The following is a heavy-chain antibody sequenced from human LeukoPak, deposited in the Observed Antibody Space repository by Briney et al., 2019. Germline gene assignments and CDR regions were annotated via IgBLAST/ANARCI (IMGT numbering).Heavy chain of an antibody. D-gene: IGHD6-13*01. V-gene: IGHV5-51*01. CDR3: GRIPAAGSLKGSFDI. Sequence: HGESLKISCKGSGYSFSNYWIGWVRQMPGKGLEWMGIIYPGNSDTRYSPSFQGQVTISADKSITTAYLQWSSLKASDTAMYYCGRIPAAGSLKGSFDIWGQGTMVTVSS. J-gene: IGHJ3*02. CDR1: GYSFSNYW. CDR2: IYPGNSDT.